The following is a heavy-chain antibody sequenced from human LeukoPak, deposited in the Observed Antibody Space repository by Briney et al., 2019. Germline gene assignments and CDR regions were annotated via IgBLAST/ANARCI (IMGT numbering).Heavy chain of an antibody. V-gene: IGHV3-23*01. CDR3: AKDRSDYDSSGWGAFDI. CDR1: GFTFSSYA. CDR2: ISGSGGST. J-gene: IGHJ3*02. D-gene: IGHD3-22*01. Sequence: QPGGSLRLSCAASGFTFSSYAMSWDRQAPGKGLEWVSAISGSGGSTYYADSVKGRFTISRDNSKNTLYLQMNSLRAEDTAVYYCAKDRSDYDSSGWGAFDIWGQGTMVTVSS.